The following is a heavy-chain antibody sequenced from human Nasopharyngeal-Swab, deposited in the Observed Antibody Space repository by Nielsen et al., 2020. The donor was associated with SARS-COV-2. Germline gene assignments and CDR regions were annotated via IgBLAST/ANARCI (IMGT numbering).Heavy chain of an antibody. Sequence: SQTLSLTCAVYGGSFSGYYWSWIRQPPGKGLGWIGEINHSGSTNYNPSLKSRVTISVDTSKNQFSLKLSSVTAADTAVYYCARTGYGSGSYYTSHYYYYGMDVWGQGTTVTVSS. CDR1: GGSFSGYY. D-gene: IGHD3-10*01. V-gene: IGHV4-34*01. CDR2: INHSGST. CDR3: ARTGYGSGSYYTSHYYYYGMDV. J-gene: IGHJ6*02.